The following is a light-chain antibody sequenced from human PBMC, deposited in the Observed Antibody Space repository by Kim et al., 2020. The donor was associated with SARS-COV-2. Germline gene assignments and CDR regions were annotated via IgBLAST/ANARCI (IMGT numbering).Light chain of an antibody. CDR3: NYRDSSGNHVV. CDR2: GKN. V-gene: IGLV3-19*01. Sequence: SSELTQDPAVSVALGQTVRITCQGDSLRSYYASWYQQKPGQAPVLVIYGKNNLPSGIPDRFSGSSSGNTASLTITGAQAEDEADYYCNYRDSSGNHVVFGGGTKLTVL. CDR1: SLRSYY. J-gene: IGLJ2*01.